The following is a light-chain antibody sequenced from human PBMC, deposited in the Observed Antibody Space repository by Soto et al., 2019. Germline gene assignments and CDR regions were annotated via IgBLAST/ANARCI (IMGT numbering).Light chain of an antibody. CDR1: QSVGSN. CDR3: QQYNNWPPDRT. V-gene: IGKV3-15*01. J-gene: IGKJ1*01. Sequence: EIVMTQSPATLSVSPGERATLSCRATQSVGSNVAWNQLKPGQAARLLIYGASTRATGIPARFSGSGSGTDFTLTIISLQSEDFAIYFCQQYNNWPPDRTFGQGTKVEIK. CDR2: GAS.